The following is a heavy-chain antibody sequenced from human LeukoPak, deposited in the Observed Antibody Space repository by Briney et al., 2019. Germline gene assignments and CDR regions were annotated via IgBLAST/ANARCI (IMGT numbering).Heavy chain of an antibody. CDR3: AKAAVADPYYFDY. Sequence: GGSLRLSCAASGFTFSHYAMNWVRQAPGKGLEWVSAISGSGGSTYYADSVKGRFTISRDNSKNTLYLQMNSLRAEDTAVYYCAKAAVADPYYFDYWGQGTLVTVSS. CDR1: GFTFSHYA. D-gene: IGHD6-19*01. V-gene: IGHV3-23*01. J-gene: IGHJ4*02. CDR2: ISGSGGST.